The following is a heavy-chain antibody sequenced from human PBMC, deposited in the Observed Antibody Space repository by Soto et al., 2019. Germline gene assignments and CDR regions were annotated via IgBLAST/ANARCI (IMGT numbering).Heavy chain of an antibody. CDR3: ARVAYSGYDWRNWFDP. D-gene: IGHD5-12*01. J-gene: IGHJ5*02. Sequence: ASVKASCKASGYTFTSYAMHWVRQAPGQRLEWMGWINAGNGNTKYSQKFQGRVTITRDTSASTAYMELSSLRSEDTAVYYCARVAYSGYDWRNWFDPWGQGTLVTVSS. CDR2: INAGNGNT. V-gene: IGHV1-3*01. CDR1: GYTFTSYA.